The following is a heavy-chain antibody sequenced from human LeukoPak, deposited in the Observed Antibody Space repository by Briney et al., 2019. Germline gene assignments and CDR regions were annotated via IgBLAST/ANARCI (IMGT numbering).Heavy chain of an antibody. D-gene: IGHD6-13*01. CDR3: ASTTPPPIAAPGTRGPGYYGMDV. V-gene: IGHV1-69*13. CDR1: GGTFRSYV. J-gene: IGHJ6*02. CDR2: IIPIFGTA. Sequence: SVKVSCKASGGTFRSYVISWVRQAPGQGLEWMGGIIPIFGTANYTQKFQGRVTITADESTSTAYMELSSLRSADTAVYYCASTTPPPIAAPGTRGPGYYGMDVWGQGTTVTVSS.